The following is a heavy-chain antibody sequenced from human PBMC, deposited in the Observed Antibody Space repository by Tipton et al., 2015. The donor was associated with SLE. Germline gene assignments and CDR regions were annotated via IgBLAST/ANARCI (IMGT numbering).Heavy chain of an antibody. CDR3: ARGGRVDRYFDL. V-gene: IGHV1-69*04. CDR2: VIPILGIS. J-gene: IGHJ2*01. CDR1: GGTFSIYT. D-gene: IGHD3-16*01. Sequence: QSGAEVKKPGSSVKVSCKASGGTFSIYTINWVRQAPGQGLEWMGRVIPILGISNYAQKFQGRVTITADKSTTTAFMELSSLRSEDTAVYYCARGGRVDRYFDLWGRGTLVTVSS.